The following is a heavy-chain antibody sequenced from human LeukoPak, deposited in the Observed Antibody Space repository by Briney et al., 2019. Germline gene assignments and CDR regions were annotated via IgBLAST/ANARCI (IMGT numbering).Heavy chain of an antibody. J-gene: IGHJ4*02. CDR1: GYTFTSYY. CDR3: ARDATSHCGGDCYLDY. CDR2: INPSGGST. Sequence: ASVKVSCKASGYTFTSYYMHWVRQAPGQGLEWMGIINPSGGSTSYAQKFQGRVTMTRDTSTSTVYMELSSLRSEDTAVYYCARDATSHCGGDCYLDYWDQGTLVTVSS. D-gene: IGHD2-21*02. V-gene: IGHV1-46*01.